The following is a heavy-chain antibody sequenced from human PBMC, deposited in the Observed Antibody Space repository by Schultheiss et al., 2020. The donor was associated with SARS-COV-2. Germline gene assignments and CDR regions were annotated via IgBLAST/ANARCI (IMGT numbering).Heavy chain of an antibody. D-gene: IGHD1-1*01. Sequence: GGSLRLSCAASGFTFSSYAMSWVRQAPGKGLEWVSAISGSGGSTYYADSVKGRFTISRDNSKNTLYLQMNSLRAEDTAVYYCARDAGIRAYYYYGMDVWGQGTTVTVSS. V-gene: IGHV3-23*01. CDR2: ISGSGGST. CDR1: GFTFSSYA. CDR3: ARDAGIRAYYYYGMDV. J-gene: IGHJ6*02.